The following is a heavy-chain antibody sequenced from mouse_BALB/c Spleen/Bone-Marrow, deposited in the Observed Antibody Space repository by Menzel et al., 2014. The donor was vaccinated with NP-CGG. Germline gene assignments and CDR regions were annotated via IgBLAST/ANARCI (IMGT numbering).Heavy chain of an antibody. D-gene: IGHD3-3*01. CDR3: AGDGAY. CDR2: IDPANGNT. J-gene: IGHJ3*01. CDR1: GFNIKDSY. V-gene: IGHV14-3*02. Sequence: VQLKESGAERVKPGASVKLSCTASGFNIKDSYMHWVKQRPEQGLEWIGRIDPANGNTKYDPKFQGKATITADTSSNTAYLQLSSLTSEDTAVYYCAGDGAYWGQGTLVTVSA.